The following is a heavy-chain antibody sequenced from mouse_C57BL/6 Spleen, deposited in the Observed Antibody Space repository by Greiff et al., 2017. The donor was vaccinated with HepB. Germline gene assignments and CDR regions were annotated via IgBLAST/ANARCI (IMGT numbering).Heavy chain of an antibody. Sequence: EVQLQQSGPELVKPGASVKISCKASGYTFTDYYMNWVKQSHGKSLEWIGDINPNNGGTSYNQKFKGKATLTVDKSSSTAYMELRSLTSEDSAVYYCERSGDDYGSSYYFDYWGQGTTLTVSS. V-gene: IGHV1-26*01. CDR2: INPNNGGT. CDR1: GYTFTDYY. CDR3: ERSGDDYGSSYYFDY. J-gene: IGHJ2*01. D-gene: IGHD1-1*01.